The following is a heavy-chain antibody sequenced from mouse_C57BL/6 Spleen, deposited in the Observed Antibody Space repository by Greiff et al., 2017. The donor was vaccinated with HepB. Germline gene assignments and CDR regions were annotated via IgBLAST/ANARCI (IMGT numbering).Heavy chain of an antibody. J-gene: IGHJ4*01. CDR3: ASGSGSAMDY. D-gene: IGHD3-2*02. V-gene: IGHV2-6*01. CDR2: IWGVGST. Sequence: PVPLPLSQSLSITFPFPGFSLTSSFFAWVRQPPGKGLAPLGVIWGVGSTNYTSALKSRLSISKDNSKSQVFLKMNSLQTDDTAMYYCASGSGSAMDYWGQGTSVTVSS. CDR1: GFSLTSSF.